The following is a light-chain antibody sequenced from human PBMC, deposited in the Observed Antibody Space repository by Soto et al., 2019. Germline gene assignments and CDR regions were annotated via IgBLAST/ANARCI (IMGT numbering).Light chain of an antibody. Sequence: EIVLTPVPATPSLYPGGRGTLSCRASQSVSSYLAWYQQKPGQAPRLLIYDASNRATGIPARFSGSGSGTDFTLTISSLEPEDFAVYYCQQRSNWPRITFGQGTRLEIK. V-gene: IGKV3-11*01. J-gene: IGKJ5*01. CDR2: DAS. CDR3: QQRSNWPRIT. CDR1: QSVSSY.